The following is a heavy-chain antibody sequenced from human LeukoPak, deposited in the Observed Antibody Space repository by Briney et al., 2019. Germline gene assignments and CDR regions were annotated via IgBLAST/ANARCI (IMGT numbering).Heavy chain of an antibody. V-gene: IGHV3-23*01. D-gene: IGHD2-2*01. CDR3: AKRYCSSTSCYVYYYYYMDV. CDR2: ISGSGGST. CDR1: GFTFSSYA. Sequence: GGSLRLSCAASGFTFSSYAMSWVRQAPGKGLEWVSSISGSGGSTYYADSVKGRFTISRDNSKNTLYLQMNSLRAEDTAVYYCAKRYCSSTSCYVYYYYYMDVWGKETTVTVSS. J-gene: IGHJ6*03.